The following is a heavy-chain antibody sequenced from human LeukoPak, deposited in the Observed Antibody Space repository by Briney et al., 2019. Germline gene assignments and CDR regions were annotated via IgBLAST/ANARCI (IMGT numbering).Heavy chain of an antibody. V-gene: IGHV1-2*02. J-gene: IGHJ4*02. CDR1: GYTFTGYY. CDR2: INPNSGGT. D-gene: IGHD2-8*01. Sequence: ASVKVSCKASGYTFTGYYMHWVRQAPGQGLEWMGWINPNSGGTNYAQKFQGRVTMTWDTSISTAYMELSRLRSDDTAAYYCAREVVLMVYAIVKQRLGLAYWGEGTLVTVSS. CDR3: AREVVLMVYAIVKQRLGLAY.